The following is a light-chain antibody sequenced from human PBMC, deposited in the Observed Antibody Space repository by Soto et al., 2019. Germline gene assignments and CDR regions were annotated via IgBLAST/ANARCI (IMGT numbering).Light chain of an antibody. CDR2: YAS. CDR3: QQYNQWPPWT. J-gene: IGKJ1*01. Sequence: EIVLTQSPATLSVSPGERGTLSCRASQSVATNFAWYQQKPGQAPRLLIYYASTRATGIPARFSGSGSGTEFTLTISSLQSEDFAVYYCQQYNQWPPWTFGQGTKVEIK. V-gene: IGKV3D-15*01. CDR1: QSVATN.